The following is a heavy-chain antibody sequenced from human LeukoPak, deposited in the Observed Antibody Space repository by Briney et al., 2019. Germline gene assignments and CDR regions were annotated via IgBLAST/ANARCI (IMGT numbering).Heavy chain of an antibody. V-gene: IGHV3-21*01. CDR1: GFTFSSFS. CDR3: ARPPFEYSSSSGWFDH. Sequence: GGSLRLSCAASGFTFSSFSMNWVRQAPGKGLEWVSSISSGSSYIYYADSVKGRFTISRDNAKNSLYLHMNSLRAEDTAVDYCARPPFEYSSSSGWFDHWGQGTLVTVSS. CDR2: ISSGSSYI. D-gene: IGHD6-6*01. J-gene: IGHJ5*02.